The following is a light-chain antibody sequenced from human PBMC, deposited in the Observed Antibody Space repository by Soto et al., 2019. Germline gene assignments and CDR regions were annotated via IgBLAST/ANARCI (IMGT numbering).Light chain of an antibody. J-gene: IGKJ5*01. V-gene: IGKV3-20*01. Sequence: EIVLTQSPGTLSLSPGERATLSCRASQSVSNNYLAWYQQKPGQAPRLLIYGASTRATGISARFSGSGSGTEFTLTISSLQSDDFATYYCQQYGSSRTFGQGTRLEIK. CDR1: QSVSNNY. CDR3: QQYGSSRT. CDR2: GAS.